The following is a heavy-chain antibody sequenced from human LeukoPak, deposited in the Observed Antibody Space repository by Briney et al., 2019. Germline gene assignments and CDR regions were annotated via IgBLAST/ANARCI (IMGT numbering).Heavy chain of an antibody. V-gene: IGHV4-39*01. CDR3: ARLADYVWGSYRYYFDY. Sequence: PSETLSLTCTVSGGSISSSSYYWGWIRQPPGKGLEWIGSIYYSGSTYYNPSLKSRVTISVDTSKNQFSLKLSSVTAADTAVYYCARLADYVWGSYRYYFDYWGQGTLVTVSS. CDR2: IYYSGST. D-gene: IGHD3-16*02. CDR1: GGSISSSSYY. J-gene: IGHJ4*02.